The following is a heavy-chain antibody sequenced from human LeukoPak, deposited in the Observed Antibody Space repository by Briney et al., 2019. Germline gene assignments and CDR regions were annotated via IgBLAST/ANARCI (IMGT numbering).Heavy chain of an antibody. CDR1: GFTFSSYA. V-gene: IGHV3-53*01. Sequence: PGRSLRLSCAASGFTFSSYAMHWVRQAPGKGLEWVSVIYSGGSTYYADSVKGRFTISRDNSKNTLYLQMNSLRAEDTAVYYCARESTSWYFDLWGRGTLVTVSS. CDR3: ARESTSWYFDL. CDR2: IYSGGST. D-gene: IGHD2-2*01. J-gene: IGHJ2*01.